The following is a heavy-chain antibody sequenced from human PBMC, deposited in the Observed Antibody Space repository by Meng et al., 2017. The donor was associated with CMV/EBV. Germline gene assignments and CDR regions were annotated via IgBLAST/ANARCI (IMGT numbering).Heavy chain of an antibody. V-gene: IGHV3-30*04. CDR3: ARDFETTMVRGVIGY. D-gene: IGHD3-10*01. CDR2: ISYDGSNK. CDR1: CFTFSSYA. J-gene: IGHJ4*02. Sequence: SCFTFSSYAMHWVRQAPGKWLEWMAVISYDGSNKYYADSVKGRFTISRDNSKNTLYLQMNSLRAEDTAVYYCARDFETTMVRGVIGYWGQGTLVTVSS.